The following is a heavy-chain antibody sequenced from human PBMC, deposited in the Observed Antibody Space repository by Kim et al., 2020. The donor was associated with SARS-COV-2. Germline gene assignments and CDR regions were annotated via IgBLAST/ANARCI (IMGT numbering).Heavy chain of an antibody. CDR2: INHSGST. J-gene: IGHJ4*01. CDR1: GGSFSGYY. CDR3: ARAPYCSSTSCWGFDY. D-gene: IGHD2-2*01. V-gene: IGHV4-34*01. Sequence: SETLSLTCAVYGGSFSGYYWSWIRQPPGKGLEWIGEINHSGSTNYNPSLKSRVTISVDTSKNQFSLKLSSVTAADTAVYYCARAPYCSSTSCWGFDYWG.